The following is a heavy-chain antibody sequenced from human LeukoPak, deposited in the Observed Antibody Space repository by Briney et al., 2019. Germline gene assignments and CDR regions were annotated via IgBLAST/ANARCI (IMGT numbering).Heavy chain of an antibody. Sequence: PGGSLRLSCAASGFTFSSYWMSWVRQAPGKGLERVANIKQDGSEKYYVDSVKGRFTISRDNAKNSLYLQMNSLRAEGTAVYYCARERLGYCSSTSCYYYGMDVWGQGTTVTVSS. CDR2: IKQDGSEK. CDR1: GFTFSSYW. J-gene: IGHJ6*02. CDR3: ARERLGYCSSTSCYYYGMDV. D-gene: IGHD2-2*01. V-gene: IGHV3-7*01.